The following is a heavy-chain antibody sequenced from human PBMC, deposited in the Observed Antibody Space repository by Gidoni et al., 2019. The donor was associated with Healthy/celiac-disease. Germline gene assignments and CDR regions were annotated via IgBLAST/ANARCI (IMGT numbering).Heavy chain of an antibody. Sequence: QVQLQESGPGLVKPSETLSSTCTAAGGSISSYYWSWIRQPPGKGMEWIGYIYYSGSTNYNPSLKSRVTISVDTSKNQFSLKLSSVAAADTAVYYCARRRLDSSGYTSPYYFDYWGQGTLVTVSS. D-gene: IGHD3-22*01. J-gene: IGHJ4*02. CDR2: IYYSGST. CDR3: ARRRLDSSGYTSPYYFDY. V-gene: IGHV4-59*01. CDR1: GGSISSYY.